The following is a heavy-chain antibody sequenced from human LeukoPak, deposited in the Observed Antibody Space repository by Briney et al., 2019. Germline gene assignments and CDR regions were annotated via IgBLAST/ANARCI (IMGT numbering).Heavy chain of an antibody. V-gene: IGHV3-9*01. J-gene: IGHJ4*02. Sequence: PGRSLRLSCAASGFTFSSYAMHWVRQAPGKGLGWVSGISWNSGSIGYADSVKGRFTISRDNAKNSLYLQMNSLRAEDTALYYCAKDSYDSSGSFDYWGQGTLVTVSS. CDR2: ISWNSGSI. CDR1: GFTFSSYA. CDR3: AKDSYDSSGSFDY. D-gene: IGHD3-22*01.